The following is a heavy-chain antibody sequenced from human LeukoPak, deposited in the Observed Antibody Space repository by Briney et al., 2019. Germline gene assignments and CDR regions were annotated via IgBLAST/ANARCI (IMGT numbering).Heavy chain of an antibody. CDR2: IYYSGNT. CDR3: ARDTVTAAEGYYYYGMDV. V-gene: IGHV4-61*01. Sequence: SETLSLTCTVSGGSVSSGSYYWRWIRQPPGTGLEWIGYIYYSGNTNYNPSLKSRVTISVDTSENQFSLKLSSVTAADTAVYYCARDTVTAAEGYYYYGMDVWGKGTTVTVSS. D-gene: IGHD4-11*01. CDR1: GGSVSSGSYY. J-gene: IGHJ6*04.